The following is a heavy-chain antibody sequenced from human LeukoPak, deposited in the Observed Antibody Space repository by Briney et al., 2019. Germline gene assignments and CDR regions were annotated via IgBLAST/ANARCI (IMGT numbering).Heavy chain of an antibody. J-gene: IGHJ4*02. Sequence: GGSLRLSCAASGFTFSSYSMNLVRQAPGKGLEWVSSISSSSSYIYYADSVKGRFTISRDNAKNSLYLQMNSLRAEDTAVYYCARDIPPGIAVAGQFDYWGQGTLVTVSS. CDR1: GFTFSSYS. V-gene: IGHV3-21*01. CDR2: ISSSSSYI. CDR3: ARDIPPGIAVAGQFDY. D-gene: IGHD6-19*01.